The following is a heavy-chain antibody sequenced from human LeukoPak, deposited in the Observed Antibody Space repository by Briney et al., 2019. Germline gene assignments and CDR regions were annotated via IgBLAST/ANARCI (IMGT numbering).Heavy chain of an antibody. D-gene: IGHD3-10*01. Sequence: PSETLSLTCTVSGGSISSNRYYWSWIRQPAGKGLEWIGRIYTSGSTNYNPSLKSRVTISVDTSKNQFSLKLSSVTAADTAVYYCARDRELTMVRGVIITYYYYMDVWGKGTTVTISS. J-gene: IGHJ6*03. CDR2: IYTSGST. CDR3: ARDRELTMVRGVIITYYYYMDV. CDR1: GGSISSNRYY. V-gene: IGHV4-61*02.